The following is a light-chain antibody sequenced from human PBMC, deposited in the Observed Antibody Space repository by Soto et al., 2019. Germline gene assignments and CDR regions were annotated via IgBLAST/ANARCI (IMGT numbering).Light chain of an antibody. Sequence: DIPMTQSPSSLSASVGDRVTITCRASLGISNFLAWYQQKPGKVPKLLISAATTLQSGVPSRFSGRRSGTDFTLPISSLQPEDVATYYCQKCNSAPFTLGPGTKVYI. V-gene: IGKV1-27*01. CDR1: LGISNF. J-gene: IGKJ3*01. CDR2: AAT. CDR3: QKCNSAPFT.